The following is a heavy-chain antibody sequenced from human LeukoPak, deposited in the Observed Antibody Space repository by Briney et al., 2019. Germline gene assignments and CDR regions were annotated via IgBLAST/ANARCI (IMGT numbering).Heavy chain of an antibody. CDR2: ISAYNGNT. V-gene: IGHV1-18*01. J-gene: IGHJ6*03. CDR3: ARDSSTSCYEGCYYYYMDV. Sequence: GASVKVSCKASGYTFTSYGISWVRQAPGQGLEWMGWISAYNGNTHYAQKLQGRVTMTTDTSTSTAYMELRSLRSDDTAVYYCARDSSTSCYEGCYYYYMDVWGKGTTVTVSS. CDR1: GYTFTSYG. D-gene: IGHD2-2*01.